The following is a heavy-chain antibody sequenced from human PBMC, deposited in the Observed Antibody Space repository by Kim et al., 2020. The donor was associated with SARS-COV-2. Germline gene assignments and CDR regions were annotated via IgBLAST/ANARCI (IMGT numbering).Heavy chain of an antibody. V-gene: IGHV1-2*02. CDR3: ARESSRSSSWYNWFDP. CDR1: GYTFTGYY. CDR2: INPNSGGT. J-gene: IGHJ5*02. Sequence: ASVKVSCKASGYTFTGYYMHWVRQAPGQGLEWMGWINPNSGGTNYAQKFQGRVTMTRDTSISTAYMELSRLRSDDTAVYYCARESSRSSSWYNWFDPWGQGTLVTVSS. D-gene: IGHD6-13*01.